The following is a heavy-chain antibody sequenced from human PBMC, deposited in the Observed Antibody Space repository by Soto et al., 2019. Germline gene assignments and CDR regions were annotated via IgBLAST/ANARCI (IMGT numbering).Heavy chain of an antibody. D-gene: IGHD3-10*01. CDR1: GGTFSSYA. V-gene: IGHV1-69*13. CDR3: ARVAYYYGSGSYYNVYWFDP. CDR2: IISIFGTA. Sequence: ASVKVSCKASGGTFSSYAISWVRQAPGQGLEWMGGIISIFGTANSAQKFQGRVTITADESTSTAYMELSSLRSEDTAVYYCARVAYYYGSGSYYNVYWFDPWGQGTLVTVSS. J-gene: IGHJ5*02.